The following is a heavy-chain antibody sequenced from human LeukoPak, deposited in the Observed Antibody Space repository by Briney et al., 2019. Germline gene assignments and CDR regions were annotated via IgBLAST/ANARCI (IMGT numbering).Heavy chain of an antibody. CDR3: AREGNFNSGSYY. V-gene: IGHV4-61*02. J-gene: IGHJ4*02. Sequence: SETLSLTCTVSGGSISSGSYYWSWIRQPAGKGLEWIGRIYTSGSTNYNPSLKSRVTISVDTSKNQFSLKLSSVTAADTAVYYCAREGNFNSGSYYWGQGTLVTVSS. CDR2: IYTSGST. CDR1: GGSISSGSYY. D-gene: IGHD1-26*01.